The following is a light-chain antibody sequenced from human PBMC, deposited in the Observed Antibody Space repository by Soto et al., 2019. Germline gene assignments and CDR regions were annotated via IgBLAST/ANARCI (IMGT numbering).Light chain of an antibody. V-gene: IGLV2-14*01. CDR2: EVI. CDR1: SRGVGGYNY. Sequence: QSVLTPPSRLSGSSGQSITISCTGTSRGVGGYNYVSWYQQHQGKDPTVIINEVINRPSGVSNRFSGSKSGSTASLTISGLQAEDEDAYYCISYTSSSNLVFGTGTKVTVL. J-gene: IGLJ1*01. CDR3: ISYTSSSNLV.